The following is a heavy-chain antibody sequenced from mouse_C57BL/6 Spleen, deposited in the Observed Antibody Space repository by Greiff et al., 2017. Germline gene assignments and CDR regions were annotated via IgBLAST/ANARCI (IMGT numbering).Heavy chain of an antibody. CDR3: ARRYDSNFDY. J-gene: IGHJ2*01. CDR2: IHPNSGST. Sequence: QVQLKQPGAELVKPGASVKLSCKASGYTFTSYWMHWVKQRPGQGLEWIGMIHPNSGSTNYNEKFKSKATLTVDKSSSTAYMQLSSLTSEDSAVYYCARRYDSNFDYWGQGTTLTVSS. D-gene: IGHD2-4*01. CDR1: GYTFTSYW. V-gene: IGHV1-64*01.